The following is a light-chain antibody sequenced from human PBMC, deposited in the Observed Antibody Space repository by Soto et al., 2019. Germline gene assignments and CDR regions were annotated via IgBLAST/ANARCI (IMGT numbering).Light chain of an antibody. J-gene: IGKJ1*01. V-gene: IGKV3-15*01. CDR1: QRINNN. CDR3: LQYNSWPRGT. CDR2: ATS. Sequence: EIILTQSPDTLSLSPGERATLSCRASQRINNNLAWYQQKPGQAPRLLISATSTRATGIPARFSGSGSGTEFTLTISSLQSEDFAVYYCLQYNSWPRGTFGQGTKVDI.